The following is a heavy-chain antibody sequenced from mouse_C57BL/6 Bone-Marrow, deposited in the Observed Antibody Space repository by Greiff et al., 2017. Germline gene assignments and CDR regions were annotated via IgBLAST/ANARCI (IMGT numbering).Heavy chain of an antibody. CDR1: GFSFNTYA. V-gene: IGHV10-1*01. D-gene: IGHD2-4*01. J-gene: IGHJ3*01. CDR2: IRSKSNNYAT. CDR3: VRPRLRREDWFAY. Sequence: VQRVESGGGLVQPKGSLKLSCAASGFSFNTYAMNWVRQAPGKGLEWVARIRSKSNNYATYYADSVKDRFTISRDDSESMLYLQMNNLKTEDTAMYYCVRPRLRREDWFAYWGQGTLVTVSA.